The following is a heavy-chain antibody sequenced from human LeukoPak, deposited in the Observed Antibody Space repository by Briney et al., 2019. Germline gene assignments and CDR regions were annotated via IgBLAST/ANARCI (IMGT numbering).Heavy chain of an antibody. CDR3: ARRTIPRPYYYYMDV. J-gene: IGHJ6*03. Sequence: SETLSLTCTVSGGSISSADYYWSWIRQPPGKGLEWIGYIYYSGSTYYNPSLKSRVTISVDTSKNQFSLKLTSVTAADTAVYYCARRTIPRPYYYYMDVWGKGTTVTVSS. V-gene: IGHV4-30-4*01. D-gene: IGHD2-21*01. CDR2: IYYSGST. CDR1: GGSISSADYY.